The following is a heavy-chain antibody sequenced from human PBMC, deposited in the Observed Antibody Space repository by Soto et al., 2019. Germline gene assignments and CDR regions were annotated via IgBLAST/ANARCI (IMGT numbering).Heavy chain of an antibody. J-gene: IGHJ4*02. Sequence: GASLRLSCAASGFTFSSYAMHWVRQAPGKGLEWVAVISNDGRNKYYVDSVRGRFTISRDNSKNTLDLQMDSLRPEDTAVYFCGKDRVSEHNNGWPQGHWRQGTQVTVSS. CDR2: ISNDGRNK. CDR3: GKDRVSEHNNGWPQGH. D-gene: IGHD6-19*01. CDR1: GFTFSSYA. V-gene: IGHV3-30*18.